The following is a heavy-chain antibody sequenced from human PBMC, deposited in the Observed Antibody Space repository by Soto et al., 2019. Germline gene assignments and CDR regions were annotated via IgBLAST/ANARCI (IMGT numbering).Heavy chain of an antibody. D-gene: IGHD3-10*01. J-gene: IGHJ4*01. CDR1: GYTFTSCG. V-gene: IGHV1-18*04. CDR3: GRDLTMGAFDY. Sequence: ASVKVSCKASGYTFTSCGISWERQAPGQGLEWMGWIRAYHGNTNYAQKLHGRGTMTTYTFTITAFLVLRSLRSDDTPVYYFGRDLTMGAFDYWVLVTLLSVSS. CDR2: IRAYHGNT.